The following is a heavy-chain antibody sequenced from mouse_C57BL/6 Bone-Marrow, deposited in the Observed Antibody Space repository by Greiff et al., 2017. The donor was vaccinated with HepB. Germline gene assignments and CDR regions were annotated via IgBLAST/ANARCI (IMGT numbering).Heavy chain of an antibody. V-gene: IGHV10-3*01. CDR1: GFTFNTYA. CDR3: VRDNGPWFAY. D-gene: IGHD1-1*02. J-gene: IGHJ3*01. Sequence: EVKLVESGGGLVQPKGSLKLSCAASGFTFNTYAMHWVRQAPGKGLEGVARIRSKSSNYATYSADSVKYRFTISRDDSQSMLYLQMNNLKTEDTAMYYCVRDNGPWFAYWGQGTLVTVSA. CDR2: IRSKSSNYAT.